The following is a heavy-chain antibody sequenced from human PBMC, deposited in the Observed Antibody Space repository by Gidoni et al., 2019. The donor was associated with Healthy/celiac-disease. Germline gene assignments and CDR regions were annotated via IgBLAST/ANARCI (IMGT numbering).Heavy chain of an antibody. V-gene: IGHV3-30-3*01. J-gene: IGHJ4*02. CDR2: ISYDGSNK. D-gene: IGHD2-21*02. CDR3: ARDRLPLAYCGGDCYLPDY. Sequence: QVQLVESGGGVVQPGRSLGLSCAASGFTFSSCAMHWVRQAPGKGLAWVAVISYDGSNKYYADSVKGRFTISRDNSKNTLYLQMNSLRAEDTAVYYCARDRLPLAYCGGDCYLPDYWGQGTLVTVSS. CDR1: GFTFSSCA.